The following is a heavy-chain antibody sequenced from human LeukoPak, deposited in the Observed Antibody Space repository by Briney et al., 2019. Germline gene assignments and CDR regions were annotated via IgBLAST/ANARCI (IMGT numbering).Heavy chain of an antibody. D-gene: IGHD3-10*01. CDR1: GGSFSGYY. J-gene: IGHJ3*02. Sequence: SETLSLTCALYGGSFSGYYWSWIRQPPGKGLEWIGEINHSGSTNYNPSLKSRVTISVDTSKNQFSLKLSSVTAADTAVYYCARGSITMVRAENAFDIWGQGTMVTVSS. CDR2: INHSGST. CDR3: ARGSITMVRAENAFDI. V-gene: IGHV4-34*01.